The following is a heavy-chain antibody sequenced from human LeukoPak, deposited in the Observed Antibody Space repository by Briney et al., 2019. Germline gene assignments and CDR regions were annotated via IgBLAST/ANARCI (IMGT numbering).Heavy chain of an antibody. D-gene: IGHD5-24*01. J-gene: IGHJ4*02. CDR3: ASPRDGYNSGYFDY. Sequence: SVKVSCKASGGTFSSYAISWVRQAPGQGLEWMGRIIPILGIANYAQKFQGRVTITADKSTSTAYMELSSLRSEDTAVYYCASPRDGYNSGYFDYWGQGTLVTVSS. CDR2: IIPILGIA. V-gene: IGHV1-69*04. CDR1: GGTFSSYA.